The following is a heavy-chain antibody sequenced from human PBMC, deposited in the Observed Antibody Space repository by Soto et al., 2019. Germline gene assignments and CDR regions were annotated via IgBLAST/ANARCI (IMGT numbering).Heavy chain of an antibody. CDR3: ARNSSTVPHLPFDY. D-gene: IGHD4-17*01. J-gene: IGHJ4*02. Sequence: QVQLVQSGAEVKKPGASVKVSCKASGYTFANYGISWVRQAPGQGLEWMGWISAYNGYTNYAQNLQGRVTMTTDTSTSTAYMELRSLRSDDTAVYYCARNSSTVPHLPFDYWGQGTLVTVSS. CDR2: ISAYNGYT. CDR1: GYTFANYG. V-gene: IGHV1-18*01.